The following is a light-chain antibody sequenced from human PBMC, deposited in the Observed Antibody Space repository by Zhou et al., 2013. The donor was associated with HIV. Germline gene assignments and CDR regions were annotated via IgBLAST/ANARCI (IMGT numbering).Light chain of an antibody. CDR2: AAS. J-gene: IGKJ1*01. Sequence: DIQMTQSPSSLSASVGDRVTITCRASQGISNYLSWYQQKPGKVPKLLIYAASTLQSGVPSRFSGSGSGTEFTLTISSLQPDDFATYYCQQYRSYWTFGQGTKVDIK. CDR3: QQYRSYWT. CDR1: QGISNY. V-gene: IGKV1-27*01.